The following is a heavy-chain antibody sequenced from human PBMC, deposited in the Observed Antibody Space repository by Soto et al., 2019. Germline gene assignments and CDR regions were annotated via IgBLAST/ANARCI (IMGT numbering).Heavy chain of an antibody. Sequence: PSETLSLTCAVYGGSFSGYYWTWIRQPPGKGLEWIGYIYYSGSTNYNPSLKSRVTISVDTSKNQFSLKLSSVTAADTAVYYCARDRGSGSFHYGMDVWGQGTTVTVSS. CDR3: ARDRGSGSFHYGMDV. V-gene: IGHV4-59*01. CDR1: GGSFSGYY. CDR2: IYYSGST. J-gene: IGHJ6*02. D-gene: IGHD3-10*01.